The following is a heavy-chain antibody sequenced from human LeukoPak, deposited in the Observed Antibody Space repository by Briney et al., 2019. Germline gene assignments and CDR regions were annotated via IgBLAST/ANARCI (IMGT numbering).Heavy chain of an antibody. CDR2: INPNSGGT. Sequence: ASVKVSCKXSGYTFTGYYMHWVRQAPGQGLEWMGRINPNSGGTNYAQKFQGRVTMTRDTSISTAYMELSRLRSDDTAVYYCARVGTGTTNYYYYYMDVWGKGTTVTVSS. J-gene: IGHJ6*03. D-gene: IGHD1-7*01. CDR3: ARVGTGTTNYYYYYMDV. V-gene: IGHV1-2*06. CDR1: GYTFTGYY.